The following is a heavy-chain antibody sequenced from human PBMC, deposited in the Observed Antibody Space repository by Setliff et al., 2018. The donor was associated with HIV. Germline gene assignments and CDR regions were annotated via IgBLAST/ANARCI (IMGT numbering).Heavy chain of an antibody. CDR2: IYYSGST. J-gene: IGHJ5*02. CDR3: ARHPPNLDWLDP. V-gene: IGHV4-39*01. CDR1: GGSFSTYY. Sequence: PSETLSLTCAVYGGSFSTYYWGWIRQPPGKGLEWIGSIYYSGSTYYNSSLQSRVTISVDTSKNQFSLKVNSVTAADTAVYYCARHPPNLDWLDPWGQGTLVTVSS.